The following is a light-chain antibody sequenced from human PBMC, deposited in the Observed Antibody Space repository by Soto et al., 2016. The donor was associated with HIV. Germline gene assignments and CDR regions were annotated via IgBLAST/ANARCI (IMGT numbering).Light chain of an antibody. V-gene: IGKV1-5*03. J-gene: IGKJ5*01. CDR3: QQYDSYSIT. CDR2: KTS. Sequence: DIQMTQSPPSLSASVGDRVTITCRASQSISTWLAWYQQKPGKAPKLLIYKTSGLESGVPSRFSGSGSGTEFTLTISSLQPDDFATYYCQQYDSYSITFGQGTRLEI. CDR1: QSISTW.